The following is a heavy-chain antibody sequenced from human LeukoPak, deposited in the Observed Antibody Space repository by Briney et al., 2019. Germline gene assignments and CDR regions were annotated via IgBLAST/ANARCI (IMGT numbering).Heavy chain of an antibody. J-gene: IGHJ5*02. D-gene: IGHD3-10*01. CDR3: ARYGSGSRRFEP. CDR2: IHYSGSS. Sequence: SETLSVTCTVSGGSISSGDYYCSWIRQPPGKGLEWLGYIHYSGSSYYNPSLRSRVTMSVDTSKNQFSLKLSSVTAADTAVYYCARYGSGSRRFEPWGQGTLVTVSS. V-gene: IGHV4-30-4*01. CDR1: GGSISSGDYY.